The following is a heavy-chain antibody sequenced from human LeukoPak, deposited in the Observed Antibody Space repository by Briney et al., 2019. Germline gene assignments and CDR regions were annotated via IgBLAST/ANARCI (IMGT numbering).Heavy chain of an antibody. Sequence: GASVKVSCKASGYTFTGYYMHWVRQAPGQGLEWMGWINPNSGGTNYAQKIQGRVTMTRDTSISTAYMELSRLRSDDTAVYYCARASYDFWSGYSSHFDYWGQGTLVTVSS. CDR1: GYTFTGYY. CDR3: ARASYDFWSGYSSHFDY. J-gene: IGHJ4*02. V-gene: IGHV1-2*02. CDR2: INPNSGGT. D-gene: IGHD3-3*01.